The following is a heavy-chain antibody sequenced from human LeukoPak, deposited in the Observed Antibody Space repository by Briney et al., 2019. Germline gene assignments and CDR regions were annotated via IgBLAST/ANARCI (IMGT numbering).Heavy chain of an antibody. CDR1: GFTLSSYV. Sequence: GGSLRLSCAASGFTLSSYVMQWVRQAPGGGGEWVAFIRYYGSNIYYVDSVKGRFTISSDNSKDMLDLQMNNLRAEGRVLSCCARERPCYYHPSLDVWGKGPTLTIPS. D-gene: IGHD2-21*01. V-gene: IGHV3-30*02. CDR2: IRYYGSNI. J-gene: IGHJ6*04. CDR3: ARERPCYYHPSLDV.